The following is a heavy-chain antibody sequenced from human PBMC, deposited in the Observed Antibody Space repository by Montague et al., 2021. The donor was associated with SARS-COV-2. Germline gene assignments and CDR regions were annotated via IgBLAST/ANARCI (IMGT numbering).Heavy chain of an antibody. J-gene: IGHJ3*01. CDR2: VDHRGSA. CDR3: ARVQVSVYGVLIMLPAAVPFDS. V-gene: IGHV4-34*01. Sequence: SETRSLTCAAHGGSFTDYYWTWIRQAPGKGLEWIGEVDHRGSASYSPSLKGRVSIPVDRSRHQFSLNLRSVTAADTAAYYCARVQVSVYGVLIMLPAAVPFDSGGRGTMVLVSP. D-gene: IGHD3-3*01. CDR1: GGSFTDYY.